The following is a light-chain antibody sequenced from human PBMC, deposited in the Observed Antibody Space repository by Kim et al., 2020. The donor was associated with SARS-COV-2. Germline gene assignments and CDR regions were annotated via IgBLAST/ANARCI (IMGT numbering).Light chain of an antibody. V-gene: IGLV1-51*01. CDR1: TANIENNY. J-gene: IGLJ3*02. CDR3: GTWDNSLSAWV. Sequence: GQKVTISVSGSTANIENNYVSWYQHLPGTAPKLLIYDNNKRPSGIPDRFSGSKSGTSATLGITGLQTGDEADYYCGTWDNSLSAWVFGGGTQLTVL. CDR2: DNN.